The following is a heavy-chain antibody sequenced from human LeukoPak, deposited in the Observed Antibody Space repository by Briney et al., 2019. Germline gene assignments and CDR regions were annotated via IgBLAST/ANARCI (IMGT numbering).Heavy chain of an antibody. V-gene: IGHV4-30-4*01. Sequence: SETLSLTCTVSGGSISSGDYYWSWIRQPPGKGLEWIGYIYYSGSTYYNPSLKSRVTISVDTSKNQFSLKLSSVTAADTAVYYCAREGVVYYYYGMDVWGQGTTVTVSS. CDR1: GGSISSGDYY. D-gene: IGHD3-3*01. J-gene: IGHJ6*02. CDR2: IYYSGST. CDR3: AREGVVYYYYGMDV.